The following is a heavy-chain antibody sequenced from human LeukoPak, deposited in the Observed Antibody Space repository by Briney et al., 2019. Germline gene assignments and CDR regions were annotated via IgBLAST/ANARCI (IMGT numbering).Heavy chain of an antibody. CDR1: GFTFSTYE. Sequence: GGSLRLSCAASGFTFSTYEMHWVRQAPGKGLEWVSYISSSGSTIYYADSVKGRFTISRDNAKNSLYLQMNSLRAEDTAVYYCARDYGGSSPFDYWGQGTLVTVSS. CDR3: ARDYGGSSPFDY. J-gene: IGHJ4*02. D-gene: IGHD4-23*01. V-gene: IGHV3-48*03. CDR2: ISSSGSTI.